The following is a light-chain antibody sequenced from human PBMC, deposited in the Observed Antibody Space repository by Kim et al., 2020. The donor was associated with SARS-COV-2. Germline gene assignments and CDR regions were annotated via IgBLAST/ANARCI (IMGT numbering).Light chain of an antibody. CDR3: HQYGDSQA. V-gene: IGKV3-20*01. CDR2: GAS. CDR1: QRVDSSH. J-gene: IGKJ1*01. Sequence: PGERATLSCRASQRVDSSHLAWYQQKPGQPPRLLMHGASKRATGIAHRFSGSGSGTDFTLTISRLEPEDFAVYYCHQYGDSQAFGQGTKVDIK.